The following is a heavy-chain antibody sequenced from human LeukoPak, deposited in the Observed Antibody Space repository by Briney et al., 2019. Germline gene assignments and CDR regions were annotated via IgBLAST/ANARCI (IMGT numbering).Heavy chain of an antibody. CDR2: IYYSGST. J-gene: IGHJ4*02. CDR3: ARHTLFSPYDSSGYYSWSVDY. D-gene: IGHD3-22*01. CDR1: GVSISSYY. V-gene: IGHV4-59*08. Sequence: SETLSLTCTGAGVSISSYYWSWIRQPPGKGREGGGYIYYSGSTNYNPSLKSRVTISVDTSKNQFSLKLSSVTAADTAVYYCARHTLFSPYDSSGYYSWSVDYWGQGALVTVSS.